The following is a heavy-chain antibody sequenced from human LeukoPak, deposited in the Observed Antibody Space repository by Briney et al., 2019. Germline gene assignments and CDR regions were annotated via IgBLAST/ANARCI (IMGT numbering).Heavy chain of an antibody. CDR3: ARGASSIAALNPFWYFDL. Sequence: ASVKVSCKASGYTFTSYYMHWVRQAPGQGLEWMGIINPSAGSTSYAQKFQGRVTMTRDTSTSTVYMELSSLRSEDTAVYYCARGASSIAALNPFWYFDLWGRGTLVTVSS. V-gene: IGHV1-46*01. D-gene: IGHD6-6*01. CDR2: INPSAGST. CDR1: GYTFTSYY. J-gene: IGHJ2*01.